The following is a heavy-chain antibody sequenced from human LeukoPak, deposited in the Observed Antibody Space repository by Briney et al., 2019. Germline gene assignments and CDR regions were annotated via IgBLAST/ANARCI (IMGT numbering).Heavy chain of an antibody. Sequence: SETLSLTCTVSGGSISGSSYYWGWIRQPPGKGLEWIGSIYYSGSTYYNPSLKSRVTISVDTSKNQFSLKLSSVTAADTAVYYCARRGYDFWSGYSPFDYWGQGTLVTVSS. D-gene: IGHD3-3*01. J-gene: IGHJ4*02. CDR3: ARRGYDFWSGYSPFDY. CDR2: IYYSGST. CDR1: GGSISGSSYY. V-gene: IGHV4-39*01.